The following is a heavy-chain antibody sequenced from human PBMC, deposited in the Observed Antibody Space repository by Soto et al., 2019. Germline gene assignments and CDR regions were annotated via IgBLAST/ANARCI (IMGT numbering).Heavy chain of an antibody. J-gene: IGHJ3*02. CDR1: GFTFSCYS. V-gene: IGHV3-48*01. Sequence: GGSLSLSCAASGFTFSCYSMNWVRQAPGKGLEWVSYISSSSSTIYYADSVKGRFTISRDNAKNSLYLQMNSLRAEDTAVYYCARDIREDSGYDFGAFDIWGQGTMVTVSS. D-gene: IGHD5-12*01. CDR3: ARDIREDSGYDFGAFDI. CDR2: ISSSSSTI.